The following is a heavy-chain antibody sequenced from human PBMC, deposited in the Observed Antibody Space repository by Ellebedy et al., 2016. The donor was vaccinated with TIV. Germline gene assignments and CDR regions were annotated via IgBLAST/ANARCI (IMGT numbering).Heavy chain of an antibody. V-gene: IGHV4-39*07. CDR1: GASIIGSDYY. Sequence: SETLSLTXNVSGASIIGSDYYWGWIRQSAGGGLEWIGTIYYTGSTYYNPSLKSRVTMSVETSKNQFSLKLSSVTAADTAVYYCARVAGVSTTYYFDSWGQGTQVTVSS. J-gene: IGHJ4*02. CDR3: ARVAGVSTTYYFDS. D-gene: IGHD5/OR15-5a*01. CDR2: IYYTGST.